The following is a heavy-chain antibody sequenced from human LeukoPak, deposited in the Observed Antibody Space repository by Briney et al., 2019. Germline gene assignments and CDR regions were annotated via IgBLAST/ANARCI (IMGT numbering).Heavy chain of an antibody. CDR1: RFTFNSNY. J-gene: IGHJ4*02. V-gene: IGHV3-66*01. CDR2: IYSGGST. Sequence: PGGSLRLSCAASRFTFNSNYMSWVRQSPGEGLEWVSVIYSGGSTYYTDSVKGRFTISRDNSKNTLYLQMKSLRAEDTAVYYCARDSWQLAVIDYWGQGTLVTVSS. D-gene: IGHD6-6*01. CDR3: ARDSWQLAVIDY.